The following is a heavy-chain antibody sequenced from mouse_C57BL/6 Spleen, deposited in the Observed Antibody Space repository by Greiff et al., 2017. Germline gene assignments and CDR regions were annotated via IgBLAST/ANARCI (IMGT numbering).Heavy chain of an antibody. Sequence: QVQLQQSGPGLVAPSQSLSITCTVSGFSLTSYGVDWVRQSPGKGLEWLGVIWGVGSTNYNSALKSRLSISKDNSKSQVFLKMNSLQTDDTAMYYCASRDYDGQFAYWGQGTLVTVSA. V-gene: IGHV2-6*01. CDR1: GFSLTSYG. CDR3: ASRDYDGQFAY. CDR2: IWGVGST. J-gene: IGHJ3*01. D-gene: IGHD2-4*01.